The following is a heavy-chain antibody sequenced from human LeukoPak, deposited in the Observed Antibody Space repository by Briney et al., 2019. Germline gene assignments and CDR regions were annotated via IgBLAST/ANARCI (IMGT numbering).Heavy chain of an antibody. V-gene: IGHV1-2*06. D-gene: IGHD6-13*01. CDR2: INPNSGGI. Sequence: ASVKVSCKASGYSFTGYYIHWVRQAPGQGLEWMGRINPNSGGINYAQKCQGRVTMTRATSISTAYMDLSSLRSDDTAVYYCAREVGGSSNWYFDYWGQGTLVTVSS. CDR1: GYSFTGYY. J-gene: IGHJ4*02. CDR3: AREVGGSSNWYFDY.